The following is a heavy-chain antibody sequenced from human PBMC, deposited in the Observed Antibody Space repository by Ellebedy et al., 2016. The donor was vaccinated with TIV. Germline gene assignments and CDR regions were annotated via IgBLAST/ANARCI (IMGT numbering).Heavy chain of an antibody. J-gene: IGHJ4*02. CDR1: GGSMTSFH. Sequence: SETLSLXXTVSGGSMTSFHWSWIRQPPGKGLEWIGYIYYSGGTKYNPSLESRVTISLDTSKNQFSLKLSSVTAADTAVYYCARSVVLPAADYFDYWGQGTLVTVSS. D-gene: IGHD2-2*01. CDR2: IYYSGGT. CDR3: ARSVVLPAADYFDY. V-gene: IGHV4-59*12.